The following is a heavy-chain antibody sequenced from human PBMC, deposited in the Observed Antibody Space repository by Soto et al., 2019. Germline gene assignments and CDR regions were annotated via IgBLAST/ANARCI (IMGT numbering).Heavy chain of an antibody. V-gene: IGHV3-23*01. CDR1: GFTFSSYA. CDR3: ATDPLAAAGWDYFDY. J-gene: IGHJ4*02. Sequence: EVQLLESGGGLVQPGGSLRLSCAASGFTFSSYAMSWFRQAPGKGLEWVSAISGSGGSTYYADSVKGRFTISRDNSKNTLDLQMNSLRAEDTAVYYCATDPLAAAGWDYFDYCGQGTLVTVST. D-gene: IGHD6-13*01. CDR2: ISGSGGST.